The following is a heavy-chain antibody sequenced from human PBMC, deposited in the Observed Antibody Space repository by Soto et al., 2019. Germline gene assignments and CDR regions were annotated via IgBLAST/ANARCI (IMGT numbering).Heavy chain of an antibody. Sequence: GGSLRLSCAASGFTFSDYFMSWIRQAPGKGLEWVSYISSSGSTIYSADSVKGRFTISRDNAKNSLYLQMNSLRDEDTAVYYCARVGARGYEYIWGRPRGLDYRGLGTLVTVSS. J-gene: IGHJ4*02. D-gene: IGHD3-16*01. CDR1: GFTFSDYF. CDR3: ARVGARGYEYIWGRPRGLDY. CDR2: ISSSGSTI. V-gene: IGHV3-11*01.